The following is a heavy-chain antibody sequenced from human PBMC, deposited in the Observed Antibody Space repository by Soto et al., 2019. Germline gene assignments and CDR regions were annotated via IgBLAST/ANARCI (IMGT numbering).Heavy chain of an antibody. Sequence: GGSLRLSCAASGFTFSSYDMHWVRQATGKGLEWVSAIGTAGDTYYPGSVKGRFTISRENAKNSLYLQMNSLRAEDTAVYYCARGSHGKRQWPAFDYWGQGTLVTVSS. D-gene: IGHD6-19*01. J-gene: IGHJ4*02. V-gene: IGHV3-13*01. CDR3: ARGSHGKRQWPAFDY. CDR2: IGTAGDT. CDR1: GFTFSSYD.